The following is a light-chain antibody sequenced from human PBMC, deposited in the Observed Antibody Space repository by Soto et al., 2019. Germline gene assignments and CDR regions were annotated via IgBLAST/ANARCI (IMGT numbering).Light chain of an antibody. CDR1: QGITTD. Sequence: DIQVTQSPSSLSASVGDRVTITCRASQGITTDLNWYQQKPGKAPKRLIYAASRLQSGVPSRFSGSGSGTDVTLTISSLQPDDFATYYCLQYNNYPYTFGQVTKLEIK. CDR2: AAS. J-gene: IGKJ2*01. CDR3: LQYNNYPYT. V-gene: IGKV1-17*01.